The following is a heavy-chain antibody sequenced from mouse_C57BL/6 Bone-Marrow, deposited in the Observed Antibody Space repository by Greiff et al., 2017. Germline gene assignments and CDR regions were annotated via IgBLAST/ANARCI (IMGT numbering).Heavy chain of an antibody. J-gene: IGHJ3*01. CDR2: IDPSDSYT. V-gene: IGHV1-69*01. Sequence: QVQLQQPGAELVMPGASVKLSCKASGYTFTSYWMHWVKQRPGQGLEWIGEIDPSDSYTNYNQKFKGKSTLTVDKSSSTAYMQLSSLTSEDSAVYYCAREGSWFAYGGQGTLVTVSA. CDR3: AREGSWFAY. CDR1: GYTFTSYW.